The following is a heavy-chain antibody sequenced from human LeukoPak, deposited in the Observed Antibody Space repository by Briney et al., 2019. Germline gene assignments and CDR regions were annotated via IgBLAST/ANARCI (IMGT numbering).Heavy chain of an antibody. CDR1: GFTFSSYS. CDR3: ARDRISLWFGECDY. D-gene: IGHD3-10*01. CDR2: ISSSSSTI. J-gene: IGHJ4*02. Sequence: GGSLRLSCAASGFTFSSYSMNWVRQAPGKGLEWVSYISSSSSTIYYADSVKGRFTISKGNAKNSLYLQMNSLRAEDTAVYYCARDRISLWFGECDYWGQGTLVTVSS. V-gene: IGHV3-48*01.